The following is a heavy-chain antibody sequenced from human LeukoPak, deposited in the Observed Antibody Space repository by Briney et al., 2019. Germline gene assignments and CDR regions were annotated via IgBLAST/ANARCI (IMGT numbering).Heavy chain of an antibody. Sequence: QSGGSLRLSCAASGFTFTAFWMHWVRQAPGKGLEWVANIKQDGNERYYVDSVKGRFTISRDNAKNSLHLQMNSLRAEDTAVYYCAREWRGSCYFRGQGTLVTVSS. CDR3: AREWRGSCYF. CDR1: GFTFTAFW. J-gene: IGHJ4*02. D-gene: IGHD2-15*01. CDR2: IKQDGNER. V-gene: IGHV3-7*01.